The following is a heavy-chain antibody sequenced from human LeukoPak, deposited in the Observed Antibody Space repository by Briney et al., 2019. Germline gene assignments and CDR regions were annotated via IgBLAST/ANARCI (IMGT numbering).Heavy chain of an antibody. V-gene: IGHV1-69*13. CDR2: IIPIFGTA. Sequence: GASVKVSCKASGYTFTSYAISWVRQAPGQGLEWMGGIIPIFGTANYAQKFQGRVTITADESTSTAYMELSSLRSEDTAVYYCATGLPLYYFDYWGQGTLVTVSS. CDR3: ATGLPLYYFDY. CDR1: GYTFTSYA. D-gene: IGHD5-12*01. J-gene: IGHJ4*02.